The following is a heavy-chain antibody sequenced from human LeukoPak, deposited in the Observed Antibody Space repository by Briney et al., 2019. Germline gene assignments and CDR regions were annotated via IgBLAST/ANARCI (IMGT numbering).Heavy chain of an antibody. V-gene: IGHV3-21*01. D-gene: IGHD4-17*01. Sequence: GGSLRLSCAASGFTFSSYSMNWVRQAPGKGLEWVSSISSSSSYIYYADSVKGRFTISRDNAKNSLYLQMNSLRGEDTAVYYCARDTGETTVTSFDYWGQGTLVTVSS. CDR2: ISSSSSYI. CDR3: ARDTGETTVTSFDY. CDR1: GFTFSSYS. J-gene: IGHJ4*02.